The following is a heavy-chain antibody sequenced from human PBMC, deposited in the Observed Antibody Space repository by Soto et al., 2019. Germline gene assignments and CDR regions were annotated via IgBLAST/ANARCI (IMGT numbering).Heavy chain of an antibody. J-gene: IGHJ6*02. D-gene: IGHD2-2*01. CDR2: IMPMFGVT. V-gene: IGHV1-69*12. Sequence: QVQLVQSGAEVKKPGSSVKVSCRAPGGTFNSHTISWVRQAPGQGLEWMGGIMPMFGVTNYARKFQGRLTMTANESTTKADMEVSGLTSEDTAVYYCAGEGVTSSMSLPWMGYHYYGLDVWGQGTTVIVSS. CDR3: AGEGVTSSMSLPWMGYHYYGLDV. CDR1: GGTFNSHT.